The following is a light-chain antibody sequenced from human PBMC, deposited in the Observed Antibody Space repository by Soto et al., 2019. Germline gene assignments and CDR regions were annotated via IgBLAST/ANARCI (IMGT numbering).Light chain of an antibody. J-gene: IGLJ1*01. CDR1: SSDVGGYNY. V-gene: IGLV2-14*01. CDR3: SSYRSGSTYV. CDR2: DVN. Sequence: QSALTQPASVSGSPGQSIAISCTGTSSDVGGYNYVSWFQQHPGKAPKLMIYDVNNRPSGVSDRFSGSKSGNTASLTISGLQAEGEADYYCSSYRSGSTYVFGTGTKLTVL.